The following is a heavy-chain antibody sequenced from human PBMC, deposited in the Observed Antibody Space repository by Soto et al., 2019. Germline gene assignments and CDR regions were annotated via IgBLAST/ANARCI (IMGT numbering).Heavy chain of an antibody. Sequence: GGCLALSCAAPGFTFGSFSMNWVRPAHGKGLEWVSTISSNSDYIYYAESVRGRFTISRDNAKNSRFLQMNTLRAEDTAVYYCARAQGVYAITPYYYGFDGWGQRTTV. J-gene: IGHJ6*02. CDR3: ARAQGVYAITPYYYGFDG. D-gene: IGHD2-8*01. CDR1: GFTFGSFS. V-gene: IGHV3-21*01. CDR2: ISSNSDYI.